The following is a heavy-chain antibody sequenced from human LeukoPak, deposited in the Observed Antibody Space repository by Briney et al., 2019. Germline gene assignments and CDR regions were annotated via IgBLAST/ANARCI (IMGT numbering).Heavy chain of an antibody. CDR1: GFTFTTYW. CDR3: ARDRTTRIHNWFDP. D-gene: IGHD1-7*01. Sequence: GGSLRLSCAASGFTFTTYWMTWVRQAPGKGLEWVANINQDGSEKYFVDSVKGRFTISRDNAKNSLYLQMNSLRVEDTAVYYCARDRTTRIHNWFDPWGQGTLVTVSS. J-gene: IGHJ5*02. CDR2: INQDGSEK. V-gene: IGHV3-7*01.